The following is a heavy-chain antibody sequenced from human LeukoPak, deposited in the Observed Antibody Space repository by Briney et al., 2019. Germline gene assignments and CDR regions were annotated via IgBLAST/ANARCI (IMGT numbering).Heavy chain of an antibody. D-gene: IGHD3-16*01. V-gene: IGHV1-69*13. CDR3: ATLSIMITFGGVSAWFDP. CDR1: GGTFSGYA. CDR2: IIPIFGTA. Sequence: ASVKVSCTASGGTFSGYAISWVRQAPGQGLEWIGGIIPIFGTANYAKKFQGRVTITADESTSTAYMELSSLRSEDTAVYYCATLSIMITFGGVSAWFDPWGQGTLVTVSS. J-gene: IGHJ5*02.